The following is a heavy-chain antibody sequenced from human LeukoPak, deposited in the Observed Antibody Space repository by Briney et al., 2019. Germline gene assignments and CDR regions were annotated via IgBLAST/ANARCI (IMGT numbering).Heavy chain of an antibody. CDR2: IKRDGRNT. CDR3: AKGGYASCFDP. D-gene: IGHD2-15*01. CDR1: GFTFSEHS. Sequence: GGSLRLSCDASGFTFSEHSVRWVRQAPGRGLEWVSTIKRDGRNTYHTDSVEGRFTISRDNSKNTLYLEMNTLRAEDTAVYYCAKGGYASCFDPWGQGTQVTVSS. V-gene: IGHV3-23*01. J-gene: IGHJ5*02.